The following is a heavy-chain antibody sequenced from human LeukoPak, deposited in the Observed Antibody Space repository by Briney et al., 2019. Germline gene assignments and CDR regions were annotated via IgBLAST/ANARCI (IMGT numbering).Heavy chain of an antibody. J-gene: IGHJ4*02. D-gene: IGHD3-9*01. Sequence: RSSETLSLTCTVSGVSIFSYYWNWIRQPPGQGLEWIGYTHYSGTTKYNPALESRVTISVDTPKSQFSLKLSSPTAADTAVYYCATGRSIRYFDYWGQGTLLSVS. CDR3: ATGRSIRYFDY. CDR2: THYSGTT. V-gene: IGHV4-59*08. CDR1: GVSIFSYY.